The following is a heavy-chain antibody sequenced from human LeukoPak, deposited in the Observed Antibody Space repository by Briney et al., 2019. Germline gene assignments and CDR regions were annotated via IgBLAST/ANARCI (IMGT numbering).Heavy chain of an antibody. J-gene: IGHJ6*03. D-gene: IGHD1-1*01. CDR1: GGTFSSYA. Sequence: ASVKVSCTASGGTFSSYAISWVRQAPGQGLEWVGWVTAFNENTHYSRKVQGRVTMTRDTSTSTAYMELRSLRSDDTGVYYCARNTYGYKFSMDVWGKGTTVTVSS. CDR3: ARNTYGYKFSMDV. CDR2: VTAFNENT. V-gene: IGHV1-18*01.